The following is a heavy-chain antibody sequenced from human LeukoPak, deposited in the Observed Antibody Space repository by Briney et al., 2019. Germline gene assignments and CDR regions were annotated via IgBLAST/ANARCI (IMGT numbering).Heavy chain of an antibody. CDR1: GYTFTSYG. D-gene: IGHD3-16*02. V-gene: IGHV1-2*02. CDR2: INPNSGGT. CDR3: ARDIGLRR. J-gene: IGHJ4*02. Sequence: ASVKVSCKASGYTFTSYGISWVRQAPGQGLEWMGWINPNSGGTNYAQKFQGRVTMTRDTSISTAYMELSRLRSDDTAVYYCARDIGLRRWGQGTLVTVSS.